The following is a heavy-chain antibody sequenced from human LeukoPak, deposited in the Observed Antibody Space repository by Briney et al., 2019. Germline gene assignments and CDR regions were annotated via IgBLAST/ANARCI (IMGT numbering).Heavy chain of an antibody. D-gene: IGHD2-21*02. J-gene: IGHJ4*02. CDR2: IKSKTDGETT. CDR1: GFTFSNAW. Sequence: GGSLRLSCASSGFTFSNAWMSWVRQAPGKGLEWVGRIKSKTDGETTDYAAPVKGRFTISRDDSKNTLYLQMNSLKAEDTAVYYCTTEVVVVTVGGYFDFDYWGQGTLVTVSS. CDR3: TTEVVVVTVGGYFDFDY. V-gene: IGHV3-15*01.